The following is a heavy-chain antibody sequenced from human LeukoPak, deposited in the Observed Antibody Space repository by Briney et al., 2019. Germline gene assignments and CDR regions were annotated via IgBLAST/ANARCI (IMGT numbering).Heavy chain of an antibody. V-gene: IGHV1-46*01. CDR1: GYTFTSYY. Sequence: GASVKVSCKASGYTFTSYYMHWVRQAPGQGLEWMGIINPSGGSTTYAQKFQGRVTMTRDTSTSTVYMELSSLRSEDTAVYYCARDGNFDWLLENWGYHMDVWGKGTTVTISS. D-gene: IGHD3-9*01. J-gene: IGHJ6*03. CDR3: ARDGNFDWLLENWGYHMDV. CDR2: INPSGGST.